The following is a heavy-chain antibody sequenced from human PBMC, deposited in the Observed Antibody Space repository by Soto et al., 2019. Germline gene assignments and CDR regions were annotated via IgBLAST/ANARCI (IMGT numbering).Heavy chain of an antibody. Sequence: EVQLVESGGGLVKPGGSLRLSCAASGFTFSNAWMNWVRQAPGKGLEWVGRIKSKTDGGTTDYAAPVKGRFTISRDDSKNTLYLQMNRLKTEDTAVYYCTTDAFERYCSSTSCSYYYYYGMDVWGQGTTVTVSS. D-gene: IGHD2-2*01. V-gene: IGHV3-15*07. CDR3: TTDAFERYCSSTSCSYYYYYGMDV. J-gene: IGHJ6*02. CDR2: IKSKTDGGTT. CDR1: GFTFSNAW.